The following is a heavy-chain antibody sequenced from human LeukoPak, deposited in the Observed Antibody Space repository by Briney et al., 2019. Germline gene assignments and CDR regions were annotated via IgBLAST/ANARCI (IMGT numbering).Heavy chain of an antibody. D-gene: IGHD6-19*01. V-gene: IGHV4-34*01. CDR3: ARGPLAVAGTTPLDY. CDR2: TNHSGST. CDR1: GGSFSGYY. Sequence: SETLSLTCAVYGGSFSGYYWSWIRQPPGKGPEWIGETNHSGSTNYNPSLKSRVTISVDTSKNQFSLKLSSVTAADTAVYYCARGPLAVAGTTPLDYWGQGTLVTVSS. J-gene: IGHJ4*02.